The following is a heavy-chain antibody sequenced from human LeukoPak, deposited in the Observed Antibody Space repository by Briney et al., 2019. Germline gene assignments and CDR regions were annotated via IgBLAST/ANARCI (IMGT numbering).Heavy chain of an antibody. D-gene: IGHD6-19*01. CDR1: GGSISSSSYY. J-gene: IGHJ5*02. CDR3: ARASGWYNCFNP. V-gene: IGHV4-61*05. Sequence: SETLSLTCTVSGGSISSSSYYWGWIRQPPGKGLEWIGYIYYSGSTNYNPSLKSRVTISVDTSKNQFSLRLSSVTAADTAVYYCARASGWYNCFNPWGQGTLVTVSS. CDR2: IYYSGST.